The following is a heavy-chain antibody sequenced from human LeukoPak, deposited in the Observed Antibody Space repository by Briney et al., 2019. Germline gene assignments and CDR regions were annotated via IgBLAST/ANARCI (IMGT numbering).Heavy chain of an antibody. V-gene: IGHV4-59*08. CDR2: IYYSGST. D-gene: IGHD6-13*01. Sequence: PSETLSLTCTVSGGSISSYYWSWIRQPPGKGLEWIGYIYYSGSTNYNPSLKSRVTISVDTSKNQFSLKLSSVAAADTAVYYCASGEISSSWYGYYGMDVWGQGTTVTVSS. CDR1: GGSISSYY. J-gene: IGHJ6*02. CDR3: ASGEISSSWYGYYGMDV.